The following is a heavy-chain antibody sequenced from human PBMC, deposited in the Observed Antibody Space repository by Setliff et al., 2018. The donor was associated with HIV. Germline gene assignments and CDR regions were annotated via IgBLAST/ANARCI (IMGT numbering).Heavy chain of an antibody. CDR1: GDSIAIGDYY. J-gene: IGHJ4*02. V-gene: IGHV4-30-4*08. D-gene: IGHD5-18*01. Sequence: TLSLTCSVTGDSIAIGDYYWTWIRQHPAMGREWIGYIYSRGNTYYNPSRKSRVTISVDTSKNQFSLKLTSVTAADTAVYYCGRLSDTAMASFDSWGQGTLVTVSS. CDR2: IYSRGNT. CDR3: GRLSDTAMASFDS.